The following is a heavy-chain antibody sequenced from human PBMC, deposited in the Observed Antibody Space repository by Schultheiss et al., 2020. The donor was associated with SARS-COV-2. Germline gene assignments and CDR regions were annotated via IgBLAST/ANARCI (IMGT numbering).Heavy chain of an antibody. V-gene: IGHV3-7*05. CDR3: ARERVPAASAPCFDY. J-gene: IGHJ4*02. D-gene: IGHD2-2*01. Sequence: GGSLRLSCAASGFTFSSYWMSLVRQAPGKGLEWVANIKQDGSEKYYVDSVKGRFTISRDNAKNSLYLQMNSLRAEDTAVYYCARERVPAASAPCFDYWGQGTLVTVSS. CDR2: IKQDGSEK. CDR1: GFTFSSYW.